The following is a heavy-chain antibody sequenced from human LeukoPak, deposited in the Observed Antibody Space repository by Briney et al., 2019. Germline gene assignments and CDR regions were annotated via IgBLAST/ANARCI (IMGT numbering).Heavy chain of an antibody. J-gene: IGHJ4*02. Sequence: GGSLRLSCAASGLTFSSYAMSWVRQAPGKGLEWVSAISGSGGSTYYADSVKGRFTISRDNSKNTLYLQMNSLRAEDTAVYYCAKVRPHYYDSSGHLDYWGQGTLVTVSS. CDR3: AKVRPHYYDSSGHLDY. V-gene: IGHV3-23*01. CDR1: GLTFSSYA. CDR2: ISGSGGST. D-gene: IGHD3-22*01.